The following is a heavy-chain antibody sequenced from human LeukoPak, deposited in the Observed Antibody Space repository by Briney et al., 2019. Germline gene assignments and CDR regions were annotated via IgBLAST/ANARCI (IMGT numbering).Heavy chain of an antibody. J-gene: IGHJ4*02. Sequence: GGSLRLSCAASGFTFSSYAMSWVRQAPGKGLEWVSTIIGSGGDTYYADSVKGRFTIFRDTSKNTLYLQMKSLRAEDTAVYYCAKAWAAAGTFASWGQGTLVTVSS. CDR3: AKAWAAAGTFAS. V-gene: IGHV3-23*01. CDR2: IIGSGGDT. CDR1: GFTFSSYA. D-gene: IGHD6-13*01.